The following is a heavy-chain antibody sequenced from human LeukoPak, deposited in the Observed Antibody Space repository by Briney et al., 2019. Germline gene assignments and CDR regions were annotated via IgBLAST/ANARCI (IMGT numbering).Heavy chain of an antibody. CDR2: IKQDGSEK. CDR3: ARCAYDDFWSGSGSYYFDY. Sequence: PGGSLRLSCAASGFTFSSYWMIWVRQAPGKGLEWVANIKQDGSEKYYVDSVKGRFTISRDNAKNSLYLQMNSLRAEDTAVYYCARCAYDDFWSGSGSYYFDYWGQGTLVTVSS. V-gene: IGHV3-7*01. D-gene: IGHD3-3*01. CDR1: GFTFSSYW. J-gene: IGHJ4*02.